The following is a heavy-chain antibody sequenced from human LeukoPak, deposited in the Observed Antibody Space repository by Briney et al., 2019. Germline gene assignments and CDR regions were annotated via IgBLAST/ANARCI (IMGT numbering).Heavy chain of an antibody. Sequence: ASVKVSCKASGYTFTNYVISWVRQAPGQGLESMGWIGAYNGNTNYAQKLQGRVTMTTDTSTSTSYMELRSLRSDDTAVYYRARGSAGEEASDYGMDVWGQGTTVTVSS. D-gene: IGHD3-16*01. CDR2: IGAYNGNT. CDR1: GYTFTNYV. J-gene: IGHJ6*02. CDR3: ARGSAGEEASDYGMDV. V-gene: IGHV1-18*01.